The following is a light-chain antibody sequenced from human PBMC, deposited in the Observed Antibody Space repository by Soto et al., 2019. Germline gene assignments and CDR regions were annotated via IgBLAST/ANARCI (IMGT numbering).Light chain of an antibody. J-gene: IGKJ4*01. V-gene: IGKV3-11*01. CDR2: DAS. CDR1: QSVSSY. CDR3: QQRSIGFT. Sequence: EIVLTQSPATLSLSPGERATLSCRASQSVSSYLVWYQQKPGQAPSLLIYDASKRATGVPARFSGSGSGTDFSLTISSLEPEDFAFYYCQQRSIGFTFGGGTKVEI.